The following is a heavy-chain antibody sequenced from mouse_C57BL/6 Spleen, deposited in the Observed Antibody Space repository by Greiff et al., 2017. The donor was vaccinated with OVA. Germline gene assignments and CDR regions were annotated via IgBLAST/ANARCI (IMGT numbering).Heavy chain of an antibody. CDR2: ISYDGSN. CDR3: ANSPWFAY. CDR1: GYSITSGYY. J-gene: IGHJ3*01. Sequence: ESGPGLVKPSQSLSLTCSVTGYSITSGYYWNWIRQFPGNKLEWMGYISYDGSNNYNPSLKNRISITRDTSKNQFFLKLNSVTTEDTATYYCANSPWFAYWGQGTLVTVSA. V-gene: IGHV3-6*01. D-gene: IGHD5-2*01.